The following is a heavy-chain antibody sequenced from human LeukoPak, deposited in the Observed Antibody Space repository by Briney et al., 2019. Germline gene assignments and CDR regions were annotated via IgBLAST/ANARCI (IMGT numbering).Heavy chain of an antibody. V-gene: IGHV3-23*01. D-gene: IGHD6-13*01. J-gene: IGHJ4*02. CDR2: ISDSDSGSAT. Sequence: GGSLCLSCAVSGFTFSSYTTKWVRQGPGKGLEWVSSISDSDSGSATYYADSVKGRFTISRDNSKNMVYLQMNSLRTEDTAVYYCAKDHCIYRSRWNLLFDFGRQGTVVTVSS. CDR1: GFTFSSYT. CDR3: AKDHCIYRSRWNLLFDF.